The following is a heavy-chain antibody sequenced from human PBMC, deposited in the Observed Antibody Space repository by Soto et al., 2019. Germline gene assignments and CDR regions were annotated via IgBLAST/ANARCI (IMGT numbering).Heavy chain of an antibody. CDR2: IYSGGST. J-gene: IGHJ3*02. Sequence: GGSLRLSCAASGFTVSSNYMSWVRQAPGKGLEWVSVIYSGGSTYYADSVKGRFTISRDNSKNTLYLQMNSLRAEDTAVYYWARVELTDAFDIWGQGTMVTVSS. V-gene: IGHV3-53*01. D-gene: IGHD1-26*01. CDR3: ARVELTDAFDI. CDR1: GFTVSSNY.